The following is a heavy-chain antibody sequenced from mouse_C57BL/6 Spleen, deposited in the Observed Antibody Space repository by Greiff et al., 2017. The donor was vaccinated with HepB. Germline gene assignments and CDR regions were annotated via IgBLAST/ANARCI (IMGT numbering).Heavy chain of an antibody. CDR1: GYAFSSSW. D-gene: IGHD4-1*01. CDR3: ARPRTGTGFDY. CDR2: IYPGDGDT. V-gene: IGHV1-82*01. Sequence: VQLQQSGPELVKPGASVKISCKASGYAFSSSWMNWVKQRPGKGLEWIGRIYPGDGDTNYNGKFKGKATLTADKSTITAYMQLSSLTSEDSAVYFCARPRTGTGFDYLGQGTTLTVSS. J-gene: IGHJ2*01.